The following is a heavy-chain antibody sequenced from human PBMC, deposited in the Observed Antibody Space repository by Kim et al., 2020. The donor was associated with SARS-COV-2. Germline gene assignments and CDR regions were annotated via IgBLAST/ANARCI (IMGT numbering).Heavy chain of an antibody. V-gene: IGHV4-61*02. CDR3: ARDIYCGGDCYIGYWYFDL. J-gene: IGHJ2*01. CDR1: GGSISSGSYY. Sequence: SETLSLTCTVSGGSISSGSYYWSWIRQPAGKGLEWIGRIYTSGSTNYNPSLKSRVTISVDTSKNQFSLKLSSVTAADTTVYYCARDIYCGGDCYIGYWYFDLWGRGTLVTVSS. CDR2: IYTSGST. D-gene: IGHD2-21*02.